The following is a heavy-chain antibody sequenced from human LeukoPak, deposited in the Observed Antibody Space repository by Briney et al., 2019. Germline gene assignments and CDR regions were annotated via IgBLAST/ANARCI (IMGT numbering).Heavy chain of an antibody. CDR3: AKALNYGSGSYKVYGYYYYMDV. V-gene: IGHV3-23*01. CDR1: GFTFSSYA. J-gene: IGHJ6*03. CDR2: ISGSGGST. D-gene: IGHD3-10*01. Sequence: GGSLRLSCAASGFTFSSYAMSWVRQAPGKGLEWVSAISGSGGSTYYADSVKGRFTISRDNSKNTLYLQMNSLRAEDTAVYYCAKALNYGSGSYKVYGYYYYMDVWGKGTTVTISS.